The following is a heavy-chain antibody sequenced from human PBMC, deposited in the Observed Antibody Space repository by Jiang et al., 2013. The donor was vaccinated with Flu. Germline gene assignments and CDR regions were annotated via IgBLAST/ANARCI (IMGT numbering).Heavy chain of an antibody. Sequence: GSGLVKPSETLSLTCTVSGGSVSSGSYYWSWIRQPPGKGLEWIGYIYYSGSTNYNPSLKSRVTISVDTSKNQFSLKLSSVTAADTAVYYCAAGWVVTAMPMPTNDAFDIWGQGTMVTVSS. CDR3: AAGWVVTAMPMPTNDAFDI. J-gene: IGHJ3*02. V-gene: IGHV4-61*01. D-gene: IGHD2-21*02. CDR1: GGSVSSGSYY. CDR2: IYYSGST.